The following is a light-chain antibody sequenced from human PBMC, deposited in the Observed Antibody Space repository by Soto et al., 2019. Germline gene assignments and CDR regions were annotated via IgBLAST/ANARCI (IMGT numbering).Light chain of an antibody. CDR3: SSYTSSSTRV. CDR2: EVS. Sequence: QSALTQPASVSGSPGQSITISCTGYSSDVGGYNYVSWYQQHPGKAPKLMIYEVSNRPSGVSNRFSGSKSGNTASLTISGLQAEDVADYYCSSYTSSSTRVFGGGTKLTVL. J-gene: IGLJ3*02. CDR1: SSDVGGYNY. V-gene: IGLV2-14*01.